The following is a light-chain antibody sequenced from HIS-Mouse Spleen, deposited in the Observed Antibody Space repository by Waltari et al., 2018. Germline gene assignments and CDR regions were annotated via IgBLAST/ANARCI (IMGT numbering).Light chain of an antibody. J-gene: IGKJ3*01. Sequence: DIQMTQSPSTLPASVGDRVTITCRASQSISSWLAWYPQKPGKAPKLLIYKASSLESGVPSRFSGSGSGTEFTLTISSLQPDDFATYYCQQYNSYSLFGPGTKVDIK. CDR2: KAS. CDR1: QSISSW. V-gene: IGKV1-5*03. CDR3: QQYNSYSL.